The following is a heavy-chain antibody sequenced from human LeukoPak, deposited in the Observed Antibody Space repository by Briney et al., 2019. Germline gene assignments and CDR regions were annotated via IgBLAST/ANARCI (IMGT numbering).Heavy chain of an antibody. CDR1: GGSISSYY. CDR2: IYYSGST. D-gene: IGHD1-14*01. CDR3: ARELTSHRGSFDY. V-gene: IGHV4-59*01. Sequence: PSETLSLTCTVSGGSISSYYWSWIRQPPGKGLEWIGYIYYSGSTNYNPSLKSRVTISVDTSKNQFSLKLSSVTAADTAVYYCARELTSHRGSFDYRGQGTLVTVSS. J-gene: IGHJ4*02.